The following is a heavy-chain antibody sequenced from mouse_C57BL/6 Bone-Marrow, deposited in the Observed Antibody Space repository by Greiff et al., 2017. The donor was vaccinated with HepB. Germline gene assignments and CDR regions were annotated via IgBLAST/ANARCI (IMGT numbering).Heavy chain of an antibody. CDR2: IDPETGGT. CDR3: TREATFAY. Sequence: QVQLQQSGAELVRPGASVTLSCKASGYKFTDYEMHWVKQTPVHGLEWIGAIDPETGGTAYNQKFKGKAILTADKSSSTAYMELRSLTSEDSAVYYCTREATFAYWGQGTLVTVSA. CDR1: GYKFTDYE. V-gene: IGHV1-15*01. J-gene: IGHJ3*01.